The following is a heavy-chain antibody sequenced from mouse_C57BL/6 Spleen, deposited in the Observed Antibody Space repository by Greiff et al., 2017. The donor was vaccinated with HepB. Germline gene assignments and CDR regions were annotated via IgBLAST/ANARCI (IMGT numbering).Heavy chain of an antibody. Sequence: VQLQQPGAELVKPGASVKLSCKASGYTFTSYWMQWVKQRPGQGLEWIGEIDPSDSYTNYNQKFKGKATLTVDTSSSTAYMQISSLTSEDSAVYYCARVDYGYWDFDVWGTGTTVTVSS. CDR1: GYTFTSYW. J-gene: IGHJ1*03. CDR2: IDPSDSYT. CDR3: ARVDYGYWDFDV. V-gene: IGHV1-50*01. D-gene: IGHD1-1*01.